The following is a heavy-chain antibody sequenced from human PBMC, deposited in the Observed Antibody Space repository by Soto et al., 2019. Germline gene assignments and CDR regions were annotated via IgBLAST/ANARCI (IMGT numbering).Heavy chain of an antibody. D-gene: IGHD3-3*01. V-gene: IGHV6-1*01. CDR1: GDSVSSNSAA. Sequence: SPTLSLTCAISGDSVSSNSAAWNWIRQSPSRGLEWLGRTYYRSKWYNDYAVSVKSRITINPDTSKNQFSLQLNSVTPEDTAVYYCARDQVYFWIGGYNWCDPWGQGTLVTVSS. CDR2: TYYRSKWYN. J-gene: IGHJ5*02. CDR3: ARDQVYFWIGGYNWCDP.